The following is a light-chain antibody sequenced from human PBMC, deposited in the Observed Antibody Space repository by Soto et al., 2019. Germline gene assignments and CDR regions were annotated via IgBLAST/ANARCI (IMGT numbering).Light chain of an antibody. CDR3: CSYAGSYTREV. CDR2: DVS. J-gene: IGLJ1*01. CDR1: SSDVGRYQY. V-gene: IGLV2-11*01. Sequence: QSALTQHRPVSGFPGQSVTISCTGTSSDVGRYQYVSWYQQQPGKAPKLMIYDVSKRPSGVPDRFCGSKSGNAASLPISGPQAEDEADYYCCSYAGSYTREVFGTGTKGTVL.